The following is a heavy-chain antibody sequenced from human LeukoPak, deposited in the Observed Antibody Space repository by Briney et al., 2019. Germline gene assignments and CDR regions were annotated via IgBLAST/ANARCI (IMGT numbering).Heavy chain of an antibody. CDR3: ARDRVADYVWGSYRYSNWFDP. J-gene: IGHJ5*02. Sequence: GGSLRLSCAASGFTFSSYAMHWVRQAPGKGLEWVAVISYDGSNKYYADSVKGRFTISRDNSKNTLYLQMNSLRAEDTAVYYCARDRVADYVWGSYRYSNWFDPWGQGTLVTVSS. CDR2: ISYDGSNK. D-gene: IGHD3-16*02. CDR1: GFTFSSYA. V-gene: IGHV3-30-3*01.